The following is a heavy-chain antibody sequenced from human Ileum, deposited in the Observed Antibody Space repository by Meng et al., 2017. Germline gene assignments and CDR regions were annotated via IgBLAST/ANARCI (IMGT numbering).Heavy chain of an antibody. V-gene: IGHV4-31*03. CDR1: GVSISRGFYH. D-gene: IGHD3-10*01. CDR2: IYYSGTI. J-gene: IGHJ5*02. Sequence: QVQLQESGPGLVQPSQTLSLTCTVSGVSISRGFYHWNWIRQHPGKGLEWIGSIYYSGTIYYNPSLKSRVTISLDTSKNQFSLNLSSVTAADTAVYYCARDRFSSGSSNWFDPWGQGTLVTVSS. CDR3: ARDRFSSGSSNWFDP.